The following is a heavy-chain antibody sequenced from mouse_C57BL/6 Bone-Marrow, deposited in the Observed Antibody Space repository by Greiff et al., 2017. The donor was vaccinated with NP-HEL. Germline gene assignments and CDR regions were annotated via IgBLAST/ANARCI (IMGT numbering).Heavy chain of an antibody. J-gene: IGHJ1*03. V-gene: IGHV6-3*01. Sequence: EVMLVESGGGLVQPGGSMKLSCVASGFTFSNYWMNWVRQSPEKGLEWVAQIRLKSDNYATHYAESVKGRFTISRDDSKSSVYLQMNNLRAEDTGIYYCTELAYYSKRSYWYFDVWGTGTTVTVSS. CDR2: IRLKSDNYAT. CDR3: TELAYYSKRSYWYFDV. CDR1: GFTFSNYW. D-gene: IGHD2-5*01.